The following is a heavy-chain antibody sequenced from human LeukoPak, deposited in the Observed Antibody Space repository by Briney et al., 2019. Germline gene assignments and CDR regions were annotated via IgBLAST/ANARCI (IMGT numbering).Heavy chain of an antibody. CDR2: IYYSGST. CDR3: ARSRGYFDY. V-gene: IGHV4-59*01. D-gene: IGHD6-13*01. Sequence: PSETLSFTCTVSGGSISSYYWSWIRQPPGKGLEWIGYIYYSGSTNYNPSLKSRVTISVDTSKNQFSLKLSSVTDADTALYYCARSRGYFDYWGQGTLVTVSS. J-gene: IGHJ4*02. CDR1: GGSISSYY.